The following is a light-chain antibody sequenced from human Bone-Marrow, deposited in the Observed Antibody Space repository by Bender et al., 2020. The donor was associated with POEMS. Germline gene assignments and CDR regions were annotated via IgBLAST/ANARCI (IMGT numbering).Light chain of an antibody. V-gene: IGLV2-14*02. Sequence: QSALTQPASVSGSPGQSITISCSGTSSVVWSYNYVSWYQQHSGKAPKLMIYEVSKRPSGVPDRFSGSKSGNTASLTISGLQAEDEADYYCSSYTTSNTLVVFGGGTKLTVL. CDR3: SSYTTSNTLVV. CDR1: SSVVWSYNY. J-gene: IGLJ2*01. CDR2: EVS.